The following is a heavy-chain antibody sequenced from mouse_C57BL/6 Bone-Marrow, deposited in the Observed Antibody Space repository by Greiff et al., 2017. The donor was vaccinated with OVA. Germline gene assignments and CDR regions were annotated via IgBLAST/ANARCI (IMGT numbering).Heavy chain of an antibody. CDR3: TPLYYGSSYYAMDY. CDR1: GFNIKDDY. V-gene: IGHV14-4*01. J-gene: IGHJ4*01. CDR2: IDPENGDT. Sequence: EVKLQQSGAELVRPGASVKLSCTASGFNIKDDYMHWVKQRPEQGLEWIGWIDPENGDTEYASKFQGKATITADTSSNTAYPQLSSLTSEDTAVYYCTPLYYGSSYYAMDYWGQGTSVTVSS. D-gene: IGHD1-1*01.